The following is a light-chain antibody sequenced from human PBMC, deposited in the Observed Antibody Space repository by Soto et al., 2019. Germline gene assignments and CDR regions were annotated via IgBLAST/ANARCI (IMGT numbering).Light chain of an antibody. CDR3: SSYTSSSTVV. CDR2: DVG. Sequence: QSALTQPASVSGSPGQSITISCTGTSSDVGRYNYVSWCQQHPGKAPKLIIYDVGNRPSGVSNRFSGSKSGNTASLTISGLQAEDEADYYCSSYTSSSTVVFGGGTKLTVL. J-gene: IGLJ2*01. V-gene: IGLV2-14*01. CDR1: SSDVGRYNY.